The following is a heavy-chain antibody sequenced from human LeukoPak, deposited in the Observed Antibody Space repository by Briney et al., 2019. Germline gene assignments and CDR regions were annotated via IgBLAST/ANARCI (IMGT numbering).Heavy chain of an antibody. Sequence: SVKVSCKXSGGTFSCYAISWVRQAPGQGLEWMGRIIPIFGTANYAQKFQGRVTITTDESTSTAYMELSSLRSEDTAVYYCATQKGPTAMVLYWGQGTLVTVSS. J-gene: IGHJ4*02. CDR1: GGTFSCYA. D-gene: IGHD5-18*01. V-gene: IGHV1-69*05. CDR3: ATQKGPTAMVLY. CDR2: IIPIFGTA.